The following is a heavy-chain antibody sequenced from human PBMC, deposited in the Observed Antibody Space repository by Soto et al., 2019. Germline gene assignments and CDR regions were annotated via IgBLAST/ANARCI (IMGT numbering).Heavy chain of an antibody. J-gene: IGHJ2*01. CDR1: GGTFSSYT. CDR2: IIPILGIA. V-gene: IGHV1-69*02. D-gene: IGHD3-9*01. CDR3: AGGSPDILTCSWSFDL. Sequence: QVQLVQSGAEVKKPGSSVKVSCKASGGTFSSYTISWVRQAPGQGLEWMGRIIPILGIANYAQKFQGRVTTTTDKSTSRAYMELSSLSSEDPAVYYCAGGSPDILTCSWSFDLWGRGTLVTVSS.